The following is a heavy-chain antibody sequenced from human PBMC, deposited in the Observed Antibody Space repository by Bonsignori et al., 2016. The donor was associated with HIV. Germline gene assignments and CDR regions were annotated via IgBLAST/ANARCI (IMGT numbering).Heavy chain of an antibody. V-gene: IGHV3-49*04. J-gene: IGHJ3*02. CDR1: GFTFGDYA. CDR2: IRSKAYGGTT. D-gene: IGHD3-3*01. Sequence: GESLKISCTASGFTFGDYAMSWVRQAPGKGLEWVGFIRSKAYGGTTEYAASVKGRFTISRDDSKSIAYLQMNSLKTEDTAVYYCTREYYDFWSGADDAFDIWGQGTMITVSS. CDR3: TREYYDFWSGADDAFDI.